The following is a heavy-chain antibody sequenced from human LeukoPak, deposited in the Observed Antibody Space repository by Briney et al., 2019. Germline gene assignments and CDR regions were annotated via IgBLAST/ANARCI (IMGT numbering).Heavy chain of an antibody. Sequence: SETLSLTCAVYGGSISSYYWSWIRQPPGKGLEWIGYIYTSGSTNYNPSLKSRVTISVDTSKNQFSLKLSSVTAADTAVYYCATSPYCSSTSCDYYYYYYMHVWGKGTTVTVSS. CDR1: GGSISSYY. CDR3: ATSPYCSSTSCDYYYYYYMHV. CDR2: IYTSGST. J-gene: IGHJ6*03. V-gene: IGHV4-4*09. D-gene: IGHD2-2*01.